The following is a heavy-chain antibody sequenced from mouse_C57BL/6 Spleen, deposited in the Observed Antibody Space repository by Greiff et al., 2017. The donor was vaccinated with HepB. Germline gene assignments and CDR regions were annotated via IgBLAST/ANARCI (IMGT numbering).Heavy chain of an antibody. CDR1: GFNIKDDY. D-gene: IGHD3-1*01. CDR2: IDPENGDT. J-gene: IGHJ3*01. V-gene: IGHV14-4*01. Sequence: VQLQQSGAELVRPGASVKLSCTASGFNIKDDYMHWVKQRPEQGLEWIGGIDPENGDTEYASKFQGKATITADTSSNTAYLQLSSLTSEDTAVYYCTTGFPFAYWGQGTLVTVSA. CDR3: TTGFPFAY.